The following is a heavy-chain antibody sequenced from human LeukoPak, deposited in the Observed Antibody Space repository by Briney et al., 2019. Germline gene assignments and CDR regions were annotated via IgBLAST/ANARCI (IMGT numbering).Heavy chain of an antibody. D-gene: IGHD3-10*01. CDR1: GFTFSSYA. J-gene: IGHJ6*02. Sequence: PGGSLRLSCAASGFTFSSYAMSWVRQAPGKGLEWVSAISCSGGSTYYTDSVKGRFTISRDNSKNTLYLQMNSLRAEDTAVYYCAKDNHYYGSGSYPFYYYGMDVWGQGTTVTVSS. CDR2: ISCSGGST. CDR3: AKDNHYYGSGSYPFYYYGMDV. V-gene: IGHV3-23*01.